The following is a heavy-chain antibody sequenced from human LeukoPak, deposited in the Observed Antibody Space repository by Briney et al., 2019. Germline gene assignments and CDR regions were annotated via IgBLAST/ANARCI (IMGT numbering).Heavy chain of an antibody. D-gene: IGHD2-15*01. J-gene: IGHJ5*02. Sequence: PSQTLSLTCTVSGASISTSGYFWSWIRQPAGKGLEWIGRIYTSGSTNYNPSLKSRVTISVDTSKNQFSLKLSSVTAADTAVYYCARIAMVAATQWFDPWGQGTLVTVSS. V-gene: IGHV4-61*02. CDR2: IYTSGST. CDR3: ARIAMVAATQWFDP. CDR1: GASISTSGYF.